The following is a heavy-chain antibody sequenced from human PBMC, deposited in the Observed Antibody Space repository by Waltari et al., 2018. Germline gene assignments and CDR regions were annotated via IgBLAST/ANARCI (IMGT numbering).Heavy chain of an antibody. Sequence: QLQLQESGPGLVKPSETLSLTGSVSGGSISSNDYYWAWIRQPPGKGLEWIGSIYYSRSTYYNPSLRSRVTISVDTSKNQLSLKLSSVSAADTAVYYCARDIDMSFYYYIDVWGKGTTVTISS. V-gene: IGHV4-39*07. CDR1: GGSISSNDYY. CDR2: IYYSRST. D-gene: IGHD3-10*01. J-gene: IGHJ6*03. CDR3: ARDIDMSFYYYIDV.